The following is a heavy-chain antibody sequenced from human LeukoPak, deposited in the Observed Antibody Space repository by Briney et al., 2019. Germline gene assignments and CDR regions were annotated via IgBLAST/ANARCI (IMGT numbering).Heavy chain of an antibody. J-gene: IGHJ5*02. Sequence: QPGRSLRLSCAASGFTFSSYAMSWVRQAPGKGLEWVSAISGSGGSTYYADSVKGRFTISRDNSKNTLYLQMNSLRAEDTAVYYCAKNSAKGCSGGSCYYNWFDPWGQGTLVTVSS. CDR3: AKNSAKGCSGGSCYYNWFDP. CDR1: GFTFSSYA. CDR2: ISGSGGST. V-gene: IGHV3-23*01. D-gene: IGHD2-15*01.